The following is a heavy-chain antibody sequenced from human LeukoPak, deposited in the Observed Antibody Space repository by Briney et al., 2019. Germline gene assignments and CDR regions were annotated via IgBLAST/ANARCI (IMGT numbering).Heavy chain of an antibody. J-gene: IGHJ5*02. D-gene: IGHD2-2*01. CDR3: ARHGGIYCSSTSCYERVDNWFDP. CDR2: IYTNDNT. V-gene: IGHV4-4*07. Sequence: PSETLSLTCTVSGGSIRRYYWSWIRQPAGKGLEWIGRIYTNDNTNYNPSLKSRVTMSVDTSKNQFSLKLSSVTAADTAVYYCARHGGIYCSSTSCYERVDNWFDPWGQGTLVTVSS. CDR1: GGSIRRYY.